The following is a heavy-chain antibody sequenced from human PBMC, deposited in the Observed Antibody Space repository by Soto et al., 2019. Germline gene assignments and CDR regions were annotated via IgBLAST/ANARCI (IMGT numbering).Heavy chain of an antibody. CDR2: IYHTGST. Sequence: QLQLQESGPGLVKPSETLSLTCTVSNGSISSPIYYWGWIRQPPGKGLEWIGSIYHTGSTYYNPSLQDRVTISVVASAIQFFFKLRAVSAADTTMFFCAVPSSLDSVQVFFREISNYVWFDPWGQGTLGTVSS. J-gene: IGHJ5*02. D-gene: IGHD3-10*02. CDR3: AVPSSLDSVQVFFREISNYVWFDP. V-gene: IGHV4-39*01. CDR1: NGSISSPIYY.